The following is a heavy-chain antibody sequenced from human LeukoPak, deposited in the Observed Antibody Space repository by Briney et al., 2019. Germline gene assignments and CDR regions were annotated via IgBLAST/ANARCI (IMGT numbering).Heavy chain of an antibody. Sequence: SETLSLTCTVSGGSISSYYWSWIRQPPGKGLEWIGYIYYSGSTNYNPSLKSRVTISVDTSKNQFSLKLSSVTAADTAVFYCARRESSGCSPPNDVFDMGGQGTRVTVSS. D-gene: IGHD6-19*01. CDR2: IYYSGST. V-gene: IGHV4-59*01. CDR3: ARRESSGCSPPNDVFDM. CDR1: GGSISSYY. J-gene: IGHJ3*02.